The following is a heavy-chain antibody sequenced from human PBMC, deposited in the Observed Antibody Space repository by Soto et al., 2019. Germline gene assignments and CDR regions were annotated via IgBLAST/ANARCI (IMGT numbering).Heavy chain of an antibody. CDR2: IKSKTDGGTT. J-gene: IGHJ6*02. CDR1: GFTFSNAW. D-gene: IGHD6-13*01. CDR3: TTGRGATIAAAADYYYYGMDV. V-gene: IGHV3-15*07. Sequence: GGSLRLSCAASGFTFSNAWMNWVRQAPGKGLEWVGRIKSKTDGGTTDYAAPGKGRFTISRDDSKNTLYLQMNSLKTEDTAVYYCTTGRGATIAAAADYYYYGMDVWGQGTTVTVSS.